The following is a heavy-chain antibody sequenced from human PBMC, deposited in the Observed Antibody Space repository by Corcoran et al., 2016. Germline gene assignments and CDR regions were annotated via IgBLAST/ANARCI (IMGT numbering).Heavy chain of an antibody. CDR1: GFTFSSYW. J-gene: IGHJ6*02. Sequence: EVQLVVSGVGLVQPGGSLRISCAASGFTFSSYWMSWVRQAPGKGLEWVANIKQDGSEKYYVDSVKGRCTITRDNAKNSLYLQMNSLRAEEPAVYYCARDKLRDGMDVWGQGTTVTVSS. CDR2: IKQDGSEK. CDR3: ARDKLRDGMDV. V-gene: IGHV3-7*01. D-gene: IGHD3-3*01.